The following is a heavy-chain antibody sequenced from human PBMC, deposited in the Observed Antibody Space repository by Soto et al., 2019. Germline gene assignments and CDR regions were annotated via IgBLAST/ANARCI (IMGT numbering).Heavy chain of an antibody. CDR1: GFTFSSYA. Sequence: ESVGGLVQPGGSLRLSCAASGFTFSSYAMSWVRQAPGKGLEWVSAISGSGGSTYYADSVKGRFTISRDNSKNTLYLQMNSLRAEDTAVYYCAKKGREITFGGVIADWGQGTLVTVSS. V-gene: IGHV3-23*01. J-gene: IGHJ4*02. CDR3: AKKGREITFGGVIAD. D-gene: IGHD3-16*02. CDR2: ISGSGGST.